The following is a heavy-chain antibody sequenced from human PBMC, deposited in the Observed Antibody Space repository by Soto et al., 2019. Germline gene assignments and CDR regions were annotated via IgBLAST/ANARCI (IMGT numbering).Heavy chain of an antibody. D-gene: IGHD1-7*01. CDR3: ARQSATGTTTFYYYYYMDV. V-gene: IGHV4-34*01. Sequence: PSETLYIRCAVCGGSFSGYYWSWIRKNKGKGLEWIGEINHSGSTNYNPSLKSRVTISVDTSKNQFSLKLSSVTAADTAVYYCARQSATGTTTFYYYYYMDVWGKGTTVTVSS. CDR2: INHSGST. CDR1: GGSFSGYY. J-gene: IGHJ6*03.